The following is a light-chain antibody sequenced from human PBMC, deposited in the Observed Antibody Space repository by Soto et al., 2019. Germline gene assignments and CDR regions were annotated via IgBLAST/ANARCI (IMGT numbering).Light chain of an antibody. Sequence: QAVVTQEPSFSVSPGGTVTLTCGLSSGSVSTTYYPSWYQQTPGQAPRTLIYSTNTRSSGVPDRFSGSILGNKAALTITGAQADDEADYYCVLYMSSGISVFGGWNKVTVL. CDR3: VLYMSSGISV. J-gene: IGLJ3*02. CDR2: STN. V-gene: IGLV8-61*01. CDR1: SGSVSTTYY.